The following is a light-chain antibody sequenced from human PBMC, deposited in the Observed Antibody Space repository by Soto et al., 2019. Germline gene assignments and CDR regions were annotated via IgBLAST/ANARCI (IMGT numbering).Light chain of an antibody. CDR1: QSISSW. CDR3: QQYNSYST. CDR2: DAS. J-gene: IGKJ1*01. Sequence: DIQMTQSPSTLSASVGDRVTITCRASQSISSWLAWYQQKPGKAPKLLIYDASSLESGVPSRFSVSGSGTEFTLTISSLQPDYFATYYCQQYNSYSTFGQGPKVDIK. V-gene: IGKV1-5*01.